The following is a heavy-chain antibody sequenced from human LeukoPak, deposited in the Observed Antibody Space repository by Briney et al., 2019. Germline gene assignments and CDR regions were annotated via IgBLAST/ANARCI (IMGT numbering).Heavy chain of an antibody. J-gene: IGHJ6*02. CDR1: GYTFTSYD. CDR3: AREHSSSWTAYYYYGMDV. CDR2: VNPNSGNT. D-gene: IGHD6-13*01. Sequence: ASVKVSCKASGYTFTSYDINWVRQATGQGLEWMGWVNPNSGNTGYAQKFQGRVTMTRNTSISTAYMELSSLRSEDTAVYYCAREHSSSWTAYYYYGMDVWGQGTTVTVSS. V-gene: IGHV1-8*01.